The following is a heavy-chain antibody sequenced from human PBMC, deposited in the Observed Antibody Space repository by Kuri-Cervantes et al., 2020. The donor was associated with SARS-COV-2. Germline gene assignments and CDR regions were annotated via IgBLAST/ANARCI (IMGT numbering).Heavy chain of an antibody. D-gene: IGHD3-10*01. CDR1: GFTFGDYA. Sequence: GESLKISCTASGFTFGDYAMSWVRQAPGKGLEWVGFIRSKAYGGTTEYAASVKGRFTIPRDDSKSIAYLQMNSLKTEDTAVYYCTRDKNAGFGEPNDYWGQGTLVTVSS. CDR3: TRDKNAGFGEPNDY. CDR2: IRSKAYGGTT. J-gene: IGHJ4*02. V-gene: IGHV3-49*04.